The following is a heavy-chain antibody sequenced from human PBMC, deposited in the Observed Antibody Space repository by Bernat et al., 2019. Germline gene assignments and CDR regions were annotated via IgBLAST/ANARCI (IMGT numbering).Heavy chain of an antibody. Sequence: EVQLLESGGGLVQPGGSLSLSCAASGFTFSSYAMSWVRQAPGKGLEWVSGISGSGGTTYYADSVKGRFTISRDNSKNTLDLQMNSLRAEDTAVYYCAKSSGYDCFDPWGQGTLVTVSS. CDR1: GFTFSSYA. V-gene: IGHV3-23*01. CDR3: AKSSGYDCFDP. D-gene: IGHD5-12*01. CDR2: ISGSGGTT. J-gene: IGHJ5*02.